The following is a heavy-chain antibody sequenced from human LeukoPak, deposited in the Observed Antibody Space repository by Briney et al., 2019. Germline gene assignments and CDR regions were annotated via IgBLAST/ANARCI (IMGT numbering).Heavy chain of an antibody. J-gene: IGHJ4*02. CDR2: INSGNGNT. Sequence: ASVKVSCKASGYTFTSYGISWVRQAPGQRLEWMGWINSGNGNTKYSQDLQGRVAITRDTSASTAFMDLSSLRSDDTVVYYCTREWLSSGDSHYSHWGQGTLVTVSS. CDR3: TREWLSSGDSHYSH. D-gene: IGHD2-15*01. CDR1: GYTFTSYG. V-gene: IGHV1-3*01.